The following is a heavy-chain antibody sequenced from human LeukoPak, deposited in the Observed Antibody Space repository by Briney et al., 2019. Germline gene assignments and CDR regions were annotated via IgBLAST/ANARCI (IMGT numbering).Heavy chain of an antibody. CDR2: ISGSGGST. CDR1: GFTFSSYG. D-gene: IGHD3-22*01. CDR3: AGDYYDSSGYLYRAFDI. Sequence: PPGGSLRLSCAASGFTFSSYGMSWVRQAPGKGLEWVSAISGSGGSTYYADSVKGRFTISRDNSKNTLYLQMNSLRAEDTAVYYCAGDYYDSSGYLYRAFDIWGQGTMVTVSS. J-gene: IGHJ3*02. V-gene: IGHV3-23*01.